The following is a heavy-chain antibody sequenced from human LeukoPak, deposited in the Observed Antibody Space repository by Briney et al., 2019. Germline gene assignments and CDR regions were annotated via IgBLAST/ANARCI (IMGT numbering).Heavy chain of an antibody. J-gene: IGHJ3*02. D-gene: IGHD6-13*01. CDR1: GGSISINSYY. CDR3: ARDRWPIAAPTGDAFDI. V-gene: IGHV4-39*07. Sequence: PSETLSLTCTVSGGSISINSYYWGWIRQPPGKGLEWIGTIYYSGSTYYNPSLKSRVTISVDTSKNQFSLKLSSVTAADTAVYYCARDRWPIAAPTGDAFDIWGQGTMVTVSS. CDR2: IYYSGST.